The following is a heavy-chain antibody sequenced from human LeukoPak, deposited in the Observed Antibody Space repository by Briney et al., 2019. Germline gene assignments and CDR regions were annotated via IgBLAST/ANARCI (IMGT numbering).Heavy chain of an antibody. CDR3: EREGELRGEYYRDV. J-gene: IGHJ6*03. Sequence: QPGGSLRLSCAASGFTFSTYWMHWVRQAPGKGLVWVSRISSDGGNTLYADSVKGRFTISRDNINDTMYLQMDSLRGEDTAVYYCEREGELRGEYYRDVWGKGTTVTVSS. CDR2: ISSDGGNT. D-gene: IGHD1-26*01. CDR1: GFTFSTYW. V-gene: IGHV3-74*01.